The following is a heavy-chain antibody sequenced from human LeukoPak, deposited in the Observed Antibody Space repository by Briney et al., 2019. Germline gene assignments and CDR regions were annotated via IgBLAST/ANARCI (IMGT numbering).Heavy chain of an antibody. CDR1: GFTFSDYY. V-gene: IGHV3-11*03. D-gene: IGHD3-22*01. J-gene: IGHJ1*01. CDR2: ISSSNSYT. Sequence: GGSLRLSCAASGFTFSDYYMSWIRQAPGKGLEWVSYISSSNSYTNYAESVKGRFYADSVKGRFTIYRDNAKNSLYLQMNSLRAEETAVYYCASLTYYFDSSGYYPGYFQHWGQGTLVTVSS. CDR3: ASLTYYFDSSGYYPGYFQH.